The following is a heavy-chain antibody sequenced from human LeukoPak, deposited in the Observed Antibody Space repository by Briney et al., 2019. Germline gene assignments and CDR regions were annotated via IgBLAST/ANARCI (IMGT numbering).Heavy chain of an antibody. Sequence: GASVKVSCKASGYTFTGYYMHWVRQAPGQGLEWMGWINPNSDSTGYAQKFQGRVTMTRDTSISTAYMEPTRLRSDDTAVYYCARANYYDGSAQDLYYYYYMDVWGKGTTVTVSS. V-gene: IGHV1-2*02. CDR2: INPNSDST. D-gene: IGHD3-22*01. CDR3: ARANYYDGSAQDLYYYYYMDV. CDR1: GYTFTGYY. J-gene: IGHJ6*03.